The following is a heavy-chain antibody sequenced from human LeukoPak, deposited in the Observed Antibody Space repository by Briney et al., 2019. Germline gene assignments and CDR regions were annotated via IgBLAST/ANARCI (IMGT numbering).Heavy chain of an antibody. D-gene: IGHD2-2*01. CDR3: AKPYCASASCPPDY. CDR2: ISDSGGST. V-gene: IGHV3-23*01. CDR1: GFTFSSYA. Sequence: QPGGSLRLSCAASGFTFSSYAMNWVRQAPGKGLEWVSGISDSGGSTYYADSVKGRFTISRDSSKNTLYLQMNSLRAEDTAVYYCAKPYCASASCPPDYWGQGTLVTVSS. J-gene: IGHJ4*02.